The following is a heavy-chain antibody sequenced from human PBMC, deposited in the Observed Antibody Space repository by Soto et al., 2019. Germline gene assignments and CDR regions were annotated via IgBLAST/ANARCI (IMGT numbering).Heavy chain of an antibody. CDR1: GDSVFSNTAS. D-gene: IGHD5-12*01. CDR2: TYFRSKWYN. V-gene: IGHV6-1*01. Sequence: SQTLSLTCAISGDSVFSNTASWNWISQSPSRGLEWLGRTYFRSKWYNDYAVSVKSRIIINPDTSNNQFSLQLNSVTPEDTAVYFCAKGDNLGPKTGYACDPWGKGIRVTVSS. CDR3: AKGDNLGPKTGYACDP. J-gene: IGHJ5*02.